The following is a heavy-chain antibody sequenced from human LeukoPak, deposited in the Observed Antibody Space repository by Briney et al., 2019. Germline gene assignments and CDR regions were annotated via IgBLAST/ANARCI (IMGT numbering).Heavy chain of an antibody. CDR1: GYTFTGYY. CDR2: INPNSGGT. V-gene: IGHV1-2*02. Sequence: GASVKVSCKASGYTFTGYYMHWVRQAPGQGLEWMGWINPNSGGTNYAQKFQGRVTMTRDTSISTAYMELSRLRSDDTAVYYCARGPRYCSSTSCSEFDYWGQGTLVTVPS. CDR3: ARGPRYCSSTSCSEFDY. D-gene: IGHD2-2*01. J-gene: IGHJ4*02.